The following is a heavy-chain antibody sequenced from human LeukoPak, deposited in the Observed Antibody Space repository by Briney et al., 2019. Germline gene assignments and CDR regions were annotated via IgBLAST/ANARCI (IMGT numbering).Heavy chain of an antibody. CDR3: AREDDYYNLDY. CDR1: GFTFSSYW. J-gene: IGHJ4*02. D-gene: IGHD3-10*01. CDR2: IKQDGSEK. V-gene: IGHV3-7*01. Sequence: GGSLRLSCAASGFTFSSYWMSWVRQAPGKGLEWVANIKQDGSEKYYVDSVKGRFTISRDNAKNSLFLQMNSLRAEDTAVYYCAREDDYYNLDYWGQGTLVTVSS.